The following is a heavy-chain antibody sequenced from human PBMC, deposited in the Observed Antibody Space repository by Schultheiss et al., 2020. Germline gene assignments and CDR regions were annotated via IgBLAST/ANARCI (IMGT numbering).Heavy chain of an antibody. J-gene: IGHJ4*02. CDR3: AKDRGYSSGWYFDY. V-gene: IGHV3-21*01. CDR2: ISSSSSYI. Sequence: GGSLRLSCAASGFTFSSYAMSWVRQAPGKGLEWVSSISSSSSYIYYADSVKGRFTISRDNAKNSLYLQMNSLRAEDTAVYYCAKDRGYSSGWYFDYWGQGPLVTVSS. CDR1: GFTFSSYA. D-gene: IGHD6-19*01.